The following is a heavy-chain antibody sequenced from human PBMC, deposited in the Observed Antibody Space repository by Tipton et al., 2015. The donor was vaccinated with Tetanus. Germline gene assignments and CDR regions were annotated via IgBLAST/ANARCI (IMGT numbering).Heavy chain of an antibody. CDR3: AREADCSGGSCFSGDFDN. J-gene: IGHJ4*02. Sequence: AASGFILSSYGIHWVRQAPGKGLEWVAVSWYDGADKYYADSMKGRFTISRDNSKNTLYLQMNSLRAEDTAVYYCAREADCSGGSCFSGDFDNWGQGTQVTVSS. CDR2: SWYDGADK. CDR1: GFILSSYG. D-gene: IGHD2-15*01. V-gene: IGHV3-33*01.